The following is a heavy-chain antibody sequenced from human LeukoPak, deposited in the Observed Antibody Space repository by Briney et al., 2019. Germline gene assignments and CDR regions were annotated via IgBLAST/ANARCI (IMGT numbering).Heavy chain of an antibody. Sequence: ASVEVSCKASGYTFTNYGISWVRQAPGQGLEWMGWISIYNGNTDYAQELRGRVTMTTDTSTSTAYMELRSLRSDDTAVYYCARITYDFWSGYYMPDDPWGQGTLVTVSS. CDR1: GYTFTNYG. J-gene: IGHJ5*02. CDR2: ISIYNGNT. CDR3: ARITYDFWSGYYMPDDP. V-gene: IGHV1-18*01. D-gene: IGHD3-3*01.